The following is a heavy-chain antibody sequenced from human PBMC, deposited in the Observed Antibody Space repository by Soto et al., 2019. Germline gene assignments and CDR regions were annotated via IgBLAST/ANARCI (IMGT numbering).Heavy chain of an antibody. CDR3: ARVREPLTGGPWFDP. CDR2: INHSGSS. CDR1: GGSFSGYY. J-gene: IGHJ5*02. Sequence: QVQLQQWGAGLLKPSETLSLTCAVYGGSFSGYYWSWIRQPPGKGLEWIGEINHSGSSNYNPSLKCRVPISVDTSKNQFSLKLSSVTAADTAVYYCARVREPLTGGPWFDPWGQGTLVTVSS. D-gene: IGHD1-26*01. V-gene: IGHV4-34*01.